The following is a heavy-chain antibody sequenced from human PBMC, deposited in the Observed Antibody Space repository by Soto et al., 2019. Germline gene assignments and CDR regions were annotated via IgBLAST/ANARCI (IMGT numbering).Heavy chain of an antibody. D-gene: IGHD2-2*01. J-gene: IGHJ6*02. CDR3: AKASGYCSSSTCSRLIYYYYGMDV. Sequence: VQLVESGGGVVQPGRSLRLSCGASGFTFTSYGMHWVRQAPGKGLEWVAVISYDGGDKYYADSVKGRFTISRDNSKNTLYLQMNSLRAEDTAVYYCAKASGYCSSSTCSRLIYYYYGMDVWGQGTTVTVSS. CDR2: ISYDGGDK. V-gene: IGHV3-30*18. CDR1: GFTFTSYG.